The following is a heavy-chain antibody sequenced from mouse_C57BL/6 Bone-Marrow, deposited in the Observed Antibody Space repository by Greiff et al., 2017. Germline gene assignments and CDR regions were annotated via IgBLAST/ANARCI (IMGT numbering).Heavy chain of an antibody. D-gene: IGHD1-1*01. Sequence: VQLQQSGAELVRPGTSVKVSCKASGYAFTNYLIEWVKQRPGQGLEWIGVINPGSGGTNYNEKFKGKATLTADKSSSTAYMQLSSLTSEDSAVYFCALITTVVPFAYWGQGTLVTVSA. V-gene: IGHV1-54*01. J-gene: IGHJ3*01. CDR2: INPGSGGT. CDR3: ALITTVVPFAY. CDR1: GYAFTNYL.